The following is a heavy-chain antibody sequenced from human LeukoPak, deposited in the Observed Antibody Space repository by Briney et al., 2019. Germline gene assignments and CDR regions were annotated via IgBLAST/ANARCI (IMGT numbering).Heavy chain of an antibody. V-gene: IGHV1-46*04. CDR3: ASVYKHAMDV. J-gene: IGHJ6*01. CDR1: GYTVSSHY. CDR2: LSPGARGS. D-gene: IGHD5-24*01. Sequence: GASVTVSCKASGYTVSSHYMHWVRQAPGQGLEWMGILSPGARGSSYAQTLQGRATLTRATSTNTVYLELSSLRSDDTAVYYCASVYKHAMDVWGQGTTVVVSS.